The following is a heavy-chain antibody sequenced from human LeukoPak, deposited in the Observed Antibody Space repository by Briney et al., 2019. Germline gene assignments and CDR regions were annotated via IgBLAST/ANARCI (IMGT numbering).Heavy chain of an antibody. CDR3: AGSVSHLHDAFDI. D-gene: IGHD3-10*01. V-gene: IGHV1-69*04. CDR1: GGTFSSYA. Sequence: GASVKVSCKASGGTFSSYAISWVRQAPGQGLEWMGRIIPILGIANYAQKFQGRVTITADKSTSTAYMELSSLRSEDTAVYYCAGSVSHLHDAFDIWGQGTMVTVSS. J-gene: IGHJ3*02. CDR2: IIPILGIA.